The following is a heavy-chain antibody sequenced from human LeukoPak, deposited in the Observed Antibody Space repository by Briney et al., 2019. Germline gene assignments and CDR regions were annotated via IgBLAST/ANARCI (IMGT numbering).Heavy chain of an antibody. D-gene: IGHD2-2*01. CDR1: GGSISSSNHY. Sequence: SETLSLTCTVSGGSISSSNHYWAWIRQPPGKGLEWIGSFYYTGGTFYSPSLKSRVTLNVDASNNQFSLNLNTVTAADTAVYFCAREEASAADSWGQGTLVTVSS. V-gene: IGHV4-39*01. CDR3: AREEASAADS. J-gene: IGHJ5*02. CDR2: FYYTGGT.